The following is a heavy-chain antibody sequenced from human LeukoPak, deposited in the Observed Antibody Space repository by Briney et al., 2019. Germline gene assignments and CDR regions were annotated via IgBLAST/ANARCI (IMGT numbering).Heavy chain of an antibody. CDR2: ISDYNGNT. J-gene: IGHJ3*02. CDR1: GYTFTSYG. Sequence: ASVKVSCKASGYTFTSYGISWVRQAPGQGLEWMGWISDYNGNTNYAQKLQGRVTMTTDTSTSTAYMELRSLRSDDTAVYYCAKRYSGYDPWAVAEGDDAFDIWGQGTMVTVSS. CDR3: AKRYSGYDPWAVAEGDDAFDI. V-gene: IGHV1-18*01. D-gene: IGHD5-12*01.